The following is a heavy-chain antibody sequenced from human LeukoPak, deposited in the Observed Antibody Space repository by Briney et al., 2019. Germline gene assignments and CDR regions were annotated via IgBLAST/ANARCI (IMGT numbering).Heavy chain of an antibody. J-gene: IGHJ4*02. V-gene: IGHV3-7*05. CDR1: GFTFSRSW. Sequence: PGGSLRLSCADSGFTFSRSWMTWVRQAPGKGLEWVANINEDGSAQNYVDSVKGRFTISRDNPKSTLYLEMNSLRAEDTAVYYCARDAGSDRFDYWGQGTLVTVSS. D-gene: IGHD3-22*01. CDR3: ARDAGSDRFDY. CDR2: INEDGSAQ.